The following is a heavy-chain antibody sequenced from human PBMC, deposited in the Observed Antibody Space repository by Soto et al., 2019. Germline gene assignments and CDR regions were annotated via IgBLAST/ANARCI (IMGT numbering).Heavy chain of an antibody. D-gene: IGHD6-13*01. CDR3: ATTLGGSIAAAGTIMDV. Sequence: SETLSLTCAVYGGSFSGYYWSWIRQPPGKGLEWIGEINHSGSTNYNPSLKSRVTISVDTSKNQFSLKLSSVTAADTAVYYCATTLGGSIAAAGTIMDVWGKGTTVTVSS. J-gene: IGHJ6*03. CDR2: INHSGST. V-gene: IGHV4-34*01. CDR1: GGSFSGYY.